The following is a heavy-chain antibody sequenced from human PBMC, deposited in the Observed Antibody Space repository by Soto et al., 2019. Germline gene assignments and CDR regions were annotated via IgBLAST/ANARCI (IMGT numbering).Heavy chain of an antibody. CDR1: GFTFSGYS. D-gene: IGHD2-2*01. CDR3: ARDSWFCSSSACFQPYSFDY. Sequence: AGGSLRLSCAASGFTFSGYSMNWVRQAPGKWLGWVASISGTGSDIYYSESQKGRFTISRDNAKNPLFLQMNSLRAEDTAVYYCARDSWFCSSSACFQPYSFDYWGQGALVTVSS. V-gene: IGHV3-21*01. CDR2: ISGTGSDI. J-gene: IGHJ4*02.